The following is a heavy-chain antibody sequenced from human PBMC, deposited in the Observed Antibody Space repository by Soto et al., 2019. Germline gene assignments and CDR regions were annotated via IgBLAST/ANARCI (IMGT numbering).Heavy chain of an antibody. V-gene: IGHV1-8*01. J-gene: IGHJ4*02. Sequence: QVQLVQSGAEVKKPGASVKVSCKASGDTFTSYDINWVRQATGQGLEWLGRMNPSTGNTDYARKFQGRVTMTRNTTINTAYMELSSMRFEDTAVYYCASGGYCSDGDCLYYFDSWGQGTLVTVSS. CDR1: GDTFTSYD. CDR2: MNPSTGNT. CDR3: ASGGYCSDGDCLYYFDS. D-gene: IGHD2-15*01.